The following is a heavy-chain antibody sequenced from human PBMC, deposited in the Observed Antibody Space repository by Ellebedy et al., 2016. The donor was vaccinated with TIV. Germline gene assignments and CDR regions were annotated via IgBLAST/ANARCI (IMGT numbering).Heavy chain of an antibody. CDR1: GVVLSTAI. V-gene: IGHV3-30*17. Sequence: PGGSLRLSCAASGVVLSTAIMHWVRQTPGRGLEWVAGISFDGTGEQYAGSVRGRFKISRDNSKNMVFLEMNGLGAEDTALYFCAREGHTSGHCGDFEHWGPGTLVTVSS. CDR3: AREGHTSGHCGDFEH. CDR2: ISFDGTGE. J-gene: IGHJ5*02. D-gene: IGHD6-19*01.